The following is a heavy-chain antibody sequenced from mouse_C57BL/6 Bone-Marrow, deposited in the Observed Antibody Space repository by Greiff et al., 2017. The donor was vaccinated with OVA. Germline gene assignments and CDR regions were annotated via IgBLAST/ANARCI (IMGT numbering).Heavy chain of an antibody. V-gene: IGHV8-12*01. Sequence: QVTLKVSGPGILQSSQPLSLTCSFSGFSLRPSGLGVSWIRQPSGKGLEWLAHIYWDDDMSYNPSLKSRLTISKDTARNQGFLKITSVDTADTATYYCARSPDGDYWGQGTSVTVSS. CDR3: ARSPDGDY. CDR1: GFSLRPSGLG. CDR2: IYWDDDM. J-gene: IGHJ4*01.